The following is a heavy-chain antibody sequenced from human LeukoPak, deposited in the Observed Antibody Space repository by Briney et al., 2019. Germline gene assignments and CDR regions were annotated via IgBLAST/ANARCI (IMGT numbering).Heavy chain of an antibody. V-gene: IGHV4-34*01. Sequence: PSETLSLTCAVYGGSFSGYYWSWIRQPPGKGLEWIGEINHSGSTNYNPSLKSRVTISVDTSKNQFSLKLSSVTAADTAVYYCARLLPHYYGMDVWGQGTTVTVSS. CDR2: INHSGST. J-gene: IGHJ6*02. CDR3: ARLLPHYYGMDV. CDR1: GGSFSGYY. D-gene: IGHD2-15*01.